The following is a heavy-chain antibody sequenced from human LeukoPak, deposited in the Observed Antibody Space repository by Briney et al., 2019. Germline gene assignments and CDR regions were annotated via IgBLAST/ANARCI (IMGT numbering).Heavy chain of an antibody. V-gene: IGHV3-23*01. CDR2: FSGSTGST. CDR3: ARGGMRGKISYTYYYMDV. J-gene: IGHJ6*03. CDR1: GFTFSSYG. D-gene: IGHD2-2*02. Sequence: GGSLRLSCAASGFTFSSYGMNWVRQAPGKGLEGVSGFSGSTGSTHYADSVKGRFTISRDNSRDTLSLQMNSLRGEDTAVYYCARGGMRGKISYTYYYMDVWGKGTTVTVSS.